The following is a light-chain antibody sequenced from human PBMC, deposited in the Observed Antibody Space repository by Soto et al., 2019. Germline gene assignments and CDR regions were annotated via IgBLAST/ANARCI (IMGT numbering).Light chain of an antibody. CDR1: QSISGE. J-gene: IGKJ4*01. Sequence: PGERATLSCRTSQSISGELAWYQQKPGQAPRLIIFDTYNRATGIPARFSGSGSETDFTLTISGLEPEDFGVYYRQQRRNWPLTFGGGTKVDI. V-gene: IGKV3-11*01. CDR3: QQRRNWPLT. CDR2: DTY.